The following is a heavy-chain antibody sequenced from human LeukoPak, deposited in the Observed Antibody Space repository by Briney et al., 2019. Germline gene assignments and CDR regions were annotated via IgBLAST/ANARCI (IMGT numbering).Heavy chain of an antibody. J-gene: IGHJ5*02. CDR2: ISRSGSNS. D-gene: IGHD1-1*01. CDR1: GFTFSDYY. V-gene: IGHV3-11*01. CDR3: AREVHWNDVHWFDP. Sequence: GGSLRLSCAASGFTFSDYYMSWIRQAPGKGLEWVSDISRSGSNSYYADSVKGRFTISRDNAKNSLYLEMNTLRAEATAVYYCAREVHWNDVHWFDPWGQGTLVTVSS.